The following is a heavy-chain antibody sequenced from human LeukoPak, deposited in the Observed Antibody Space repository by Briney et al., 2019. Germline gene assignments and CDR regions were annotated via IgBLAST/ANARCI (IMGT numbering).Heavy chain of an antibody. CDR2: ISGSGGST. CDR1: GFTFSSYA. V-gene: IGHV3-23*01. J-gene: IGHJ4*02. Sequence: PGGSLRLSCAASGFTFSSYAMSWVRQAPGKGLEWVSAISGSGGSTYYADSVKGRFTNSRDNSKNTLYLQMNSLRAEDTAVYYCNHYYDSSGYVDYWGQGTLVTVSS. D-gene: IGHD3-22*01. CDR3: NHYYDSSGYVDY.